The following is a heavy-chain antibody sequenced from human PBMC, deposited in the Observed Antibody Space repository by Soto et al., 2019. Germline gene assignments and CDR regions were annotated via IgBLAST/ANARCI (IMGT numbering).Heavy chain of an antibody. J-gene: IGHJ1*01. V-gene: IGHV5-51*01. CDR1: GYSFTSYW. CDR3: ARARWDTTVDIRH. D-gene: IGHD4-17*01. Sequence: PGESLKISCKGSGYSFTSYWIGWVRQIPGKGLEWMGIIYPGDSDTRYSPSFQGQVTISADKSISTAYLQWSSLKASDTAMYYCARARWDTTVDIRHWGQGTLVTVSS. CDR2: IYPGDSDT.